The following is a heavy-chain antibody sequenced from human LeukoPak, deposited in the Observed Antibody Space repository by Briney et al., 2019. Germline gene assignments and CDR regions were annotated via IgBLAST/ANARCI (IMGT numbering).Heavy chain of an antibody. J-gene: IGHJ4*02. CDR1: GFTFSSYA. V-gene: IGHV3-23*01. Sequence: GGSLRLSCAASGFTFSSYAMTWVRQAPGKGLEWVSSITVSGLTTHYADSVKGRFTISRDNSKSTLFLQMNSLRAEDTAVYYCAKGLRTLDQWGQGTLVTVSS. CDR2: ITVSGLTT. CDR3: AKGLRTLDQ.